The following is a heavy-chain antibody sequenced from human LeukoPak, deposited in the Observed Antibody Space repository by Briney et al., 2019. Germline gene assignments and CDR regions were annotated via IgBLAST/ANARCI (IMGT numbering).Heavy chain of an antibody. CDR3: ANGLHFDWLEALSELDY. Sequence: VRSLRLSCSSSRFTFSSDGMQWVRQAPGKWLEWVAIISYDGSNKYYAECVKGRFTISRDNSKNTLYLQMNSLRAEDTAVYYCANGLHFDWLEALSELDYWGQGHLVTVSS. CDR1: RFTFSSDG. CDR2: ISYDGSNK. J-gene: IGHJ4*02. V-gene: IGHV3-30*18. D-gene: IGHD3-9*01.